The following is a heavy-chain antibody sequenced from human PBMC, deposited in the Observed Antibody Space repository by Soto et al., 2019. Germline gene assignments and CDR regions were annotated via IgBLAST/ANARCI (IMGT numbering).Heavy chain of an antibody. J-gene: IGHJ4*02. CDR1: GFTFSSYS. Sequence: GGSLRLSCVASGFTFSSYSMHWVRQAPGQGLEWLSRISTDGTATTYADSVTGRFTVSRDNAKNTVYLQMSSLRAEDTAMYYCARTHGYWGQGTLVTVSS. V-gene: IGHV3-74*01. CDR3: ARTHGY. CDR2: ISTDGTAT.